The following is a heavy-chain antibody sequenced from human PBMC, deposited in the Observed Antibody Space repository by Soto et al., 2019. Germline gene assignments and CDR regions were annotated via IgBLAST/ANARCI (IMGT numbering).Heavy chain of an antibody. CDR1: GFTFSGSA. V-gene: IGHV3-73*02. D-gene: IGHD4-4*01. CDR3: SGGQNDYNYYYYYPMDI. J-gene: IGHJ6*02. CDR2: IRSKPNNYAT. Sequence: EVQLVESGGGLVQPGESLRLSCAASGFTFSGSAMHWVRQAPGKGLEWVGRIRSKPNNYATAYAASVEGRFSISRDDSKNTAYLQVNGLKTEDTAVYYCSGGQNDYNYYYYYPMDIWGRGTTVTVSS.